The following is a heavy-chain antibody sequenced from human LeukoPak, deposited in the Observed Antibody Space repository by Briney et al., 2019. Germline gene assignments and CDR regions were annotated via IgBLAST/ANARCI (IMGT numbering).Heavy chain of an antibody. J-gene: IGHJ4*02. Sequence: SETLSLTCTVSGGSISSYYWSWIRQPPGKGLEWIGYIYYSGSTNYNPSLKSRVTISVDTSKNQFSLKLSSVTAADTAVYYCARHRFYDFWSGSYYFDYWGQGTLVTVSS. CDR2: IYYSGST. CDR1: GGSISSYY. CDR3: ARHRFYDFWSGSYYFDY. D-gene: IGHD3-3*01. V-gene: IGHV4-59*01.